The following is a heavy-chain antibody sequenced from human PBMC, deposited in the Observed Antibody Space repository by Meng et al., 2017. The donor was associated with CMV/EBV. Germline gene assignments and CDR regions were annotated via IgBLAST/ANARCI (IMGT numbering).Heavy chain of an antibody. J-gene: IGHJ4*02. V-gene: IGHV3-72*01. Sequence: GGSLRLSCAASGFTFSSYSMNWVRQAPGKGLEWVGRTRNKARGYTIEYAASVKGRFSISRDDSKNSVYLQMNSLKTEDTAVYYCARDGGGYCSGGSCYSAFDYWGQGT. D-gene: IGHD2-15*01. CDR2: TRNKARGYTI. CDR3: ARDGGGYCSGGSCYSAFDY. CDR1: GFTFSSYS.